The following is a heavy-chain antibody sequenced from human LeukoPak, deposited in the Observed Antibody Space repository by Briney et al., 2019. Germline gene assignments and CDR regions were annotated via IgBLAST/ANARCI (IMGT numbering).Heavy chain of an antibody. CDR1: GFTFSSYS. CDR2: ISWNSGSI. D-gene: IGHD6-19*01. CDR3: AKEGSGWSFDY. J-gene: IGHJ4*02. Sequence: GGSLRLSCAASGFTFSSYSMNWVRQAPGKGLEWVSGISWNSGSIGYADSVKGRFTISRDNAKNSLYLQMNSLRAEDTALYYCAKEGSGWSFDYWGQGTLVTVSS. V-gene: IGHV3-9*01.